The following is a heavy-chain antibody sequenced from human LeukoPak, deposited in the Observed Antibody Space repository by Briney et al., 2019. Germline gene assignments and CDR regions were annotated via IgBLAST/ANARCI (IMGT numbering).Heavy chain of an antibody. CDR3: ARDPNSYDSSGY. Sequence: XVSXXAXGGXXXSYAISXVRQAPGQGLEWMGGIIPIFGTANYAQKFQGRVTITADESTSTAYMELSSLRSEDTAVYYCARDPNSYDSSGYWGQGTLVTVSS. V-gene: IGHV1-69*01. CDR1: GGXXXSYA. CDR2: IIPIFGTA. J-gene: IGHJ4*02. D-gene: IGHD3-22*01.